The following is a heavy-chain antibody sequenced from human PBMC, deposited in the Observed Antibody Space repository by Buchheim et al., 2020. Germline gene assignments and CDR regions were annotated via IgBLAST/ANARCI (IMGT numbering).Heavy chain of an antibody. Sequence: EVHVLESGGGLVQPGGSLRLSCVASGFTLSNSDMTWVRQAPGKGLEWVSCITVTGADTYYADSVQGRFTISRDSSKNTVYLQMNGLRAEDTAVYYCARNGGTYDPWGQGTL. J-gene: IGHJ5*02. V-gene: IGHV3-23*01. CDR3: ARNGGTYDP. CDR2: ITVTGADT. CDR1: GFTLSNSD. D-gene: IGHD2-8*01.